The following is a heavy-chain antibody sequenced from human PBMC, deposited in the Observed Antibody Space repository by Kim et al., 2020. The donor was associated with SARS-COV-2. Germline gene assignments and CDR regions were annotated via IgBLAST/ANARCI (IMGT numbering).Heavy chain of an antibody. CDR2: GSGGGP. Sequence: GSGGGPYCADAVKGRFTISRDNAKNTLYLQMNSLRAEDTAVYYCAKDPEYWGQGTLVTVSS. V-gene: IGHV3-23*01. J-gene: IGHJ4*02. CDR3: AKDPEY.